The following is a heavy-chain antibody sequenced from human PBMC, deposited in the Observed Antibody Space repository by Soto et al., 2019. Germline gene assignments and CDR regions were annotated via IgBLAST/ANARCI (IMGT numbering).Heavy chain of an antibody. CDR3: AGVGATTYYYYGMDV. CDR2: INPSGGST. Sequence: GASVAVCWAACGDGLTSCYRQWVRQAPGQGLEWMGIINPSGGSTSYAQKFQGRVTMTRDTSTSTVYMELSSLRSEDTAVYYCAGVGATTYYYYGMDVWGQGTTVTVSS. CDR1: GDGLTSCY. D-gene: IGHD1-26*01. V-gene: IGHV1-46*03. J-gene: IGHJ6*02.